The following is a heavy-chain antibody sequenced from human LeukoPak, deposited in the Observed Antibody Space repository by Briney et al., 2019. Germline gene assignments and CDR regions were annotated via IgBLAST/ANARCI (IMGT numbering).Heavy chain of an antibody. D-gene: IGHD3-3*01. Sequence: PSETLSLTCAVYGGSFSGYYWSWIRQPPGKGLEWIGEINHSGSTNYNPSLKSRVTISVDTSKNQFSLKLSSVTAADTAVYYCARGARVTIFGVVIIPQYYFDYWGQGTLVTVSS. J-gene: IGHJ4*02. V-gene: IGHV4-34*01. CDR1: GGSFSGYY. CDR2: INHSGST. CDR3: ARGARVTIFGVVIIPQYYFDY.